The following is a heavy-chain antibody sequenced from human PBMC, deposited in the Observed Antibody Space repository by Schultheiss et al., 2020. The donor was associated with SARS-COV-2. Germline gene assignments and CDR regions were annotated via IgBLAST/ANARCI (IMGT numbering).Heavy chain of an antibody. CDR1: GGSFSGYY. D-gene: IGHD3-22*01. Sequence: SETLSLTCAVYGGSFSGYYWSWIRQPPGKGLEWIGEIDHSGGTNYNPSLKSRVTISVDTSKNQFSLKLSSVTAADTAVYYCARGDYYDSSGYYIDAFDIWGQGTMVTVSS. CDR2: IDHSGGT. V-gene: IGHV4-34*01. J-gene: IGHJ3*02. CDR3: ARGDYYDSSGYYIDAFDI.